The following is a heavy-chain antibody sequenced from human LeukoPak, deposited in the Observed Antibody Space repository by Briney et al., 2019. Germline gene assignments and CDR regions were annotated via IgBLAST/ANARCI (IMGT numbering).Heavy chain of an antibody. V-gene: IGHV3-48*03. Sequence: PGGSLRLSCTASGFTFSSYEMNWVRQAPGKGLEGVSYISSSGSTIYYADSVKGRFTISRDNAKNSLYLQMNSLRAEDTAVYYCARLYSGYARGFDYWGQGTLVTVSS. CDR3: ARLYSGYARGFDY. D-gene: IGHD5-12*01. CDR2: ISSSGSTI. CDR1: GFTFSSYE. J-gene: IGHJ4*02.